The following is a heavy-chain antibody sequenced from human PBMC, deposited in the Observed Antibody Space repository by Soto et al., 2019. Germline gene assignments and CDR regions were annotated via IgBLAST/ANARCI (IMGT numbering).Heavy chain of an antibody. CDR1: GYTFTSYG. Sequence: GASVKVSCKASGYTFTSYGMRWVRQAPGQGLEWMGWISAYNGNTNYAQKLQGRVTMTTDTSTSTAYMELRSLRSDDTAVYYCARDRGIAVAGTFDYWGQGTLVTVSS. CDR3: ARDRGIAVAGTFDY. CDR2: ISAYNGNT. D-gene: IGHD6-19*01. V-gene: IGHV1-18*01. J-gene: IGHJ4*02.